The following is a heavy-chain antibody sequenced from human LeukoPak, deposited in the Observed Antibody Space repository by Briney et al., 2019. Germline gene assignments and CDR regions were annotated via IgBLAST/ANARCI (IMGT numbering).Heavy chain of an antibody. Sequence: PGGSLRLSCAASGFTFSSYAMSWVRQAPGKGLEWVSAISGSGGSTYYADSVKGRFTISRDNSKNTLYLQMNSLRAEDTAVYYCAKVDSSSWYGGPVPYYGMDVWGQGTTVTVSS. D-gene: IGHD6-13*01. J-gene: IGHJ6*02. CDR3: AKVDSSSWYGGPVPYYGMDV. V-gene: IGHV3-23*01. CDR1: GFTFSSYA. CDR2: ISGSGGST.